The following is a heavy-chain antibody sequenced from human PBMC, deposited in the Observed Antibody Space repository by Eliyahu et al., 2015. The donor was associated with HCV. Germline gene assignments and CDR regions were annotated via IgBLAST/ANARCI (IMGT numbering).Heavy chain of an antibody. V-gene: IGHV4-39*01. D-gene: IGHD5-24*01. CDR3: VRQSLQLASDY. Sequence: QVHLQESGPGLXKPSETLSXTXTVSGXSISSSRXYWGXIRQSPGKGLEWIGNCYYNGNTYYNLSLKSRVTLXVXTSRNQFSLTMNSVTATDTAFYYCVRQSLQLASDYWGQGILVTVSS. CDR2: CYYNGNT. CDR1: GXSISSSRXY. J-gene: IGHJ4*02.